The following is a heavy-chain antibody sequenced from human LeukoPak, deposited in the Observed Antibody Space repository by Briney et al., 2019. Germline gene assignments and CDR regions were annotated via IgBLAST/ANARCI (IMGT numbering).Heavy chain of an antibody. Sequence: GGSLTLSCAASGFIFNTYAINCLRQAPGKGLEGVSAISGGGDYIYYAHSVKGRFSLSRDNSKNTLYLQMNSLSADDPAVYYCARKLLYYDTSSPSFDYWGKGTLVTVS. D-gene: IGHD3-22*01. J-gene: IGHJ4*02. CDR3: ARKLLYYDTSSPSFDY. V-gene: IGHV3-23*01. CDR1: GFIFNTYA. CDR2: ISGGGDYI.